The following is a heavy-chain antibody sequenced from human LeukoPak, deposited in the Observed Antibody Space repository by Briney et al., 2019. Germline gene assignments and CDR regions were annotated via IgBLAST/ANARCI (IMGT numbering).Heavy chain of an antibody. J-gene: IGHJ5*02. CDR2: INHSGST. Sequence: PSETLSLTCAVYGGSFSGYYWSWIRQPPGKGLEWIGEINHSGSTNYNPSLKSRVTISVDTSKNQFSLKLSSVTAADTAVYYCARGLPYYYGSGSYSSNWFDPWGQGTLVTVSS. V-gene: IGHV4-34*01. D-gene: IGHD3-10*01. CDR3: ARGLPYYYGSGSYSSNWFDP. CDR1: GGSFSGYY.